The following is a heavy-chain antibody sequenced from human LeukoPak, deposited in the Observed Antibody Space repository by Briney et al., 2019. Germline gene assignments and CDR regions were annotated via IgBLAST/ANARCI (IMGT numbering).Heavy chain of an antibody. J-gene: IGHJ4*02. Sequence: ASETLSLTCTVSGGSISSYYWSWIRQPPGKGLEWIGHIYYSGSTHYNPSLKSRVTISVDTSKNQFSLKLSSVTAADTAVYYCARHVGNSGSGSYLTYFDYWGQGTLVTVSS. CDR2: IYYSGST. D-gene: IGHD3-10*01. CDR3: ARHVGNSGSGSYLTYFDY. CDR1: GGSISSYY. V-gene: IGHV4-59*08.